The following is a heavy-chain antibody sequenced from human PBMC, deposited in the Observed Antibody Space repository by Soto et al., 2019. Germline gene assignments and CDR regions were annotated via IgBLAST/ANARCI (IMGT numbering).Heavy chain of an antibody. D-gene: IGHD6-13*01. CDR2: IYHSGTT. V-gene: IGHV4-4*02. Sequence: QVQLQESGPGLVKPSGTLSLTCAVSGGSISSGNWWSWVRQTPGKGLEWIGEIYHSGTTKYNPSLKSRVDISVDESKNQFSLTLNTVTAAATAVYYCARYGPEQQLDYYFEYWGQGTMVNVSS. CDR3: ARYGPEQQLDYYFEY. CDR1: GGSISSGNW. J-gene: IGHJ4*02.